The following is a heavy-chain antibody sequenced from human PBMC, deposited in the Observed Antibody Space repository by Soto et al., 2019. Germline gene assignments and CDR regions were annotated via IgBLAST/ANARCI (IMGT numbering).Heavy chain of an antibody. Sequence: QVQLQESGPGLVKPSGTLSLMCAVSGGYISSNNLWNWVRQTPGKGLEWIGEIHASGSTNYKPSLKSLLSMSVDKSENQFSLSLNSVTAADTAVYYCARAAAGTHEPLKHNGLDFWGQGTSVTVSS. CDR1: GGYISSNNL. D-gene: IGHD6-13*01. CDR2: IHASGST. CDR3: ARAAAGTHEPLKHNGLDF. J-gene: IGHJ6*02. V-gene: IGHV4-4*02.